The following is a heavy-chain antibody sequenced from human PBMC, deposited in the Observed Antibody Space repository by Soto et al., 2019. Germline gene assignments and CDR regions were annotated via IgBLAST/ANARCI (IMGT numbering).Heavy chain of an antibody. J-gene: IGHJ6*02. CDR1: GFTFSSYG. CDR3: AKAYGSGGMDV. Sequence: PGGSLRLSCAASGFTFSSYGMHWVRQAPGKGLEWVAVISYDGSNKYYADSVKGRFTISRDNSKNTLYLQMNSLRAEDTAVYYCAKAYGSGGMDVWGQGTTVTVSS. D-gene: IGHD3-10*01. CDR2: ISYDGSNK. V-gene: IGHV3-30*18.